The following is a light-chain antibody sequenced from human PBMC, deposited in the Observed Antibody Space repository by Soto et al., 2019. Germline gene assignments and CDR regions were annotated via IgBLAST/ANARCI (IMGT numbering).Light chain of an antibody. Sequence: EIVLTQSPGTLSLSPGESATLSCRAGQSVTSGYLAWYQQRPGQAPRLLMYGASGRATGIPDRFSGSGSGTDFTLTISRLEPEDFAVYYCQQYGTSPITFGEGTKVEIK. CDR3: QQYGTSPIT. CDR1: QSVTSGY. V-gene: IGKV3-20*01. CDR2: GAS. J-gene: IGKJ4*01.